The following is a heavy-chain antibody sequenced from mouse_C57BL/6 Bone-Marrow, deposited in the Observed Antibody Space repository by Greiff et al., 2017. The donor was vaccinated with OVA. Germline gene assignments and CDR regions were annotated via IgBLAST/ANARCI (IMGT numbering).Heavy chain of an antibody. CDR3: ARADYYYGSSRSYWDFDV. V-gene: IGHV1-47*01. D-gene: IGHD1-1*01. CDR2: FHPYNDDT. Sequence: QVQLKESGAELVKPGASVKMSCKASGYTFTTYPIEWMKQNHGKSLEWIGNFHPYNDDTKYNEKFKGKATLTVEKSSSTVYLELSRLTSDDSAVYYWARADYYYGSSRSYWDFDVWGTGTTVTVSS. CDR1: GYTFTTYP. J-gene: IGHJ1*03.